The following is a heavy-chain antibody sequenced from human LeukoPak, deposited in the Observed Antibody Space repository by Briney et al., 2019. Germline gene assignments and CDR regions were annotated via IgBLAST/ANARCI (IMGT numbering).Heavy chain of an antibody. Sequence: GGSLRLSCAASGFTFEDQVMHWVRRAPGKGLEWVSSISWSGDRMGYADAVKGRFTISRDNAKNSLFLQMNSLRVEDTALYYCAKDLGGSATTVWGQGTLVTVSS. V-gene: IGHV3-9*01. CDR3: AKDLGGSATTV. D-gene: IGHD2-2*01. CDR2: ISWSGDRM. J-gene: IGHJ4*02. CDR1: GFTFEDQV.